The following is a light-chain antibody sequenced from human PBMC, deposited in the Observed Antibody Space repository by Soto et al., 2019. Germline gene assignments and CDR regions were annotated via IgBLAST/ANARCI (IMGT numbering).Light chain of an antibody. CDR1: QSISSW. V-gene: IGKV1-5*01. CDR3: QQYNSYSPL. CDR2: DAS. J-gene: IGKJ1*01. Sequence: DIQMTQSPSTLSASVGDRFTITFRSSQSISSWLAWYQQKPGKAPKLLIYDASSLESGVPSRFSGSGSGTEFTLTISSLQPDDFATYYCQQYNSYSPLFGQGTKVDI.